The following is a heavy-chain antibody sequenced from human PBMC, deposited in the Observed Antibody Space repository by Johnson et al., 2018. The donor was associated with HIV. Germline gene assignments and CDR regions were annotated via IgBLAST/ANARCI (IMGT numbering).Heavy chain of an antibody. V-gene: IGHV3-30*14. D-gene: IGHD1-1*01. CDR3: ARLTTSSRQGSTMTVVGVAAFDL. CDR1: GFTFSNYT. J-gene: IGHJ3*01. Sequence: QVQLVESGGDVVQPGRSLRLSCAASGFTFSNYTMHWVRQTPGKGLEWLAVISYDGRNKYYADSVKGRFTISRDNSKNTVYIQMKSLRADDTALYYCARLTTSSRQGSTMTVVGVAAFDLWGQGTIVTVSS. CDR2: ISYDGRNK.